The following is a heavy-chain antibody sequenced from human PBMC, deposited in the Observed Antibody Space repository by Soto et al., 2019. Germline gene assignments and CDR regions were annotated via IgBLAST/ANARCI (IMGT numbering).Heavy chain of an antibody. CDR2: IYAGGNT. CDR3: ARVTTFYDILTSSYALNYFDY. J-gene: IGHJ4*02. D-gene: IGHD3-9*01. CDR1: GFSVTSNY. V-gene: IGHV3-53*01. Sequence: GGSLRLSCAASGFSVTSNYMTWVRQSPGKGLECVSVIYAGGNTYYPDSVKGRFTISSDNSKNTLFLQMNNLRAEDTAVYYCARVTTFYDILTSSYALNYFDYWGQGTRVTVSS.